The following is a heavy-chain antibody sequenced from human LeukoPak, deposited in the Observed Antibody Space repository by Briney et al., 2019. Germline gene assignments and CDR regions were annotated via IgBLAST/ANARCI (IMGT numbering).Heavy chain of an antibody. D-gene: IGHD3-22*01. CDR1: GYTFTSYG. Sequence: ASVKVSCKASGYTFTSYGISWVRQAPGQGLEWMGWLRPDTGATNFAQNFLGRVTMTGDTSISTAYMELSSLRSEDTAVYYCAKDLYHRYYHNSGHAFDYWGQGTLVTVSS. J-gene: IGHJ4*02. CDR2: LRPDTGAT. V-gene: IGHV1-18*01. CDR3: AKDLYHRYYHNSGHAFDY.